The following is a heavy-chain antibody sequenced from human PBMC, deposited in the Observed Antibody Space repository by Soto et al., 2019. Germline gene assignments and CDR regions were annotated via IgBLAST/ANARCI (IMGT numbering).Heavy chain of an antibody. CDR1: GGSISSGDYY. D-gene: IGHD5-18*01. J-gene: IGHJ4*02. CDR3: AGLGYSYGYGY. CDR2: IHYSGST. Sequence: SETLSLTCTVSGGSISSGDYYWSWIRQPPGKGLEWIGYIHYSGSTYYNPSLKSRVTISVDTSKNQFSLKLSSVTAADTAVYYCAGLGYSYGYGYWGQGTLVTVSS. V-gene: IGHV4-30-4*01.